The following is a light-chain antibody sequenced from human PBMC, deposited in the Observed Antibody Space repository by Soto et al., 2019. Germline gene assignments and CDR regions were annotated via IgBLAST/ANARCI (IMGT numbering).Light chain of an antibody. J-gene: IGLJ1*01. CDR3: SLYISSSTYV. CDR1: SSDIGRYNY. Sequence: QSVLTQPASVSGSPGQSITISCTGTSSDIGRYNYVSWYQQYPGKAPKFMIYDVSNRPSGVSNRFSGSKSGNTASLTISGLQAEDEADYYCSLYISSSTYVFGTGTKLTVL. V-gene: IGLV2-14*01. CDR2: DVS.